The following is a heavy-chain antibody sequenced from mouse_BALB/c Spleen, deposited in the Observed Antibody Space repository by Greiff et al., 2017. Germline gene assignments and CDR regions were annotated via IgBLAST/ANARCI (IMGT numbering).Heavy chain of an antibody. Sequence: QVQLQQSGAELVRPGTSVKVSCKASGYAFTNYLIEWVKQRPGQGLEWIGVINPGSGGTNYNEKFKSKATLTADKSSSTAYMQLSSLTSDDSAVYFCARRSYYDYDYAMDYWGQGTSVTVSS. CDR1: GYAFTNYL. V-gene: IGHV1-54*01. D-gene: IGHD2-4*01. CDR3: ARRSYYDYDYAMDY. CDR2: INPGSGGT. J-gene: IGHJ4*01.